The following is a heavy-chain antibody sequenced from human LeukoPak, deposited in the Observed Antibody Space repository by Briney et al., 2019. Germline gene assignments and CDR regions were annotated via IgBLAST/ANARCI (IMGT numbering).Heavy chain of an antibody. V-gene: IGHV3-21*01. Sequence: GGSLRLSCEASGFTFNTYSMNWARQAPGKGLEWVSSIDSSGGYMFYADSVKGRFIISRENSKNTLYLQMNSLRAEDTAVYYCAKGDAVVVVAATPIAYWGQGTLVTVSS. CDR1: GFTFNTYS. D-gene: IGHD2-15*01. J-gene: IGHJ4*02. CDR3: AKGDAVVVVAATPIAY. CDR2: IDSSGGYM.